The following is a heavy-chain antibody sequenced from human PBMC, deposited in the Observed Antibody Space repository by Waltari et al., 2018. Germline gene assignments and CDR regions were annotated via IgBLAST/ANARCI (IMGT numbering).Heavy chain of an antibody. CDR3: ARRAGAIDWDAFDI. V-gene: IGHV5-51*03. J-gene: IGHJ3*02. D-gene: IGHD1-26*01. Sequence: EVQLVQSGAEVKKPGEPLKISCKGYGYSFTSYWTGCVRKMPGKGLERAGIFYPGDSDTRYSPSFQGQVTISADKSISTAYLQWSSLKASDTAMYYCARRAGAIDWDAFDIWGQGTMVTVSS. CDR1: GYSFTSYW. CDR2: FYPGDSDT.